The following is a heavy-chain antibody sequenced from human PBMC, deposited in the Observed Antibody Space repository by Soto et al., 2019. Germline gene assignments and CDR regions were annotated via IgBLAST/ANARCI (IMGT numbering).Heavy chain of an antibody. CDR3: AKDEGFGDPPIGMDV. V-gene: IGHV3-30*18. D-gene: IGHD3-10*01. CDR2: ISYDGSNK. CDR1: GFTFSSYG. Sequence: VQLVESGGGVVQPGRSLRLSCAASGFTFSSYGMHWVRQAPGKGLEWVAVISYDGSNKYYADSVKGRFTISRDNSKNTLYLQMNSLRAEDTAVYYCAKDEGFGDPPIGMDVWGQGTTVTVSS. J-gene: IGHJ6*02.